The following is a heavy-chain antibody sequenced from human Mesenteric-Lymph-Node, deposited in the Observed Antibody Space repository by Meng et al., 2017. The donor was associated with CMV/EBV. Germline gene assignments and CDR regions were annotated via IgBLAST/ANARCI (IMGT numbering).Heavy chain of an antibody. Sequence: YTFTGYYMHWVRQAPGQGLEWMGRINPNSGGTNYAQKFQGRVTMTRDTSISTAYMELSRPRSDDTAVYYCARIRYDILTGSSWFDPWGQGTLVTVSS. D-gene: IGHD3-9*01. CDR2: INPNSGGT. CDR1: YTFTGYY. V-gene: IGHV1-2*06. CDR3: ARIRYDILTGSSWFDP. J-gene: IGHJ5*02.